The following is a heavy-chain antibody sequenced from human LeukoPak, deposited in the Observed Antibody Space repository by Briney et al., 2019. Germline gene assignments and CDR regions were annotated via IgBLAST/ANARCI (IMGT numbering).Heavy chain of an antibody. J-gene: IGHJ4*02. CDR3: AGELTYFYDSIGYFFY. V-gene: IGHV3-53*01. D-gene: IGHD3-22*01. Sequence: GGSLRLSCAASGFTVSSNYMSWVRQAPGKGLEWVSIIYTGGTTYYAHSVKGRFTISRDNSKNPLYLHLNSLSAEDTAVYYCAGELTYFYDSIGYFFYWGEGTLGTVSS. CDR2: IYTGGTT. CDR1: GFTVSSNY.